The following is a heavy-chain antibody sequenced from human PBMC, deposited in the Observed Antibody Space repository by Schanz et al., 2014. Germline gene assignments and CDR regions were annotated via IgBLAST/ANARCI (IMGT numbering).Heavy chain of an antibody. CDR2: IYTSGST. V-gene: IGHV4-4*07. CDR3: ARDRGYDFSFDP. D-gene: IGHD3-3*01. CDR1: GGSTSSFY. Sequence: QVQLQESGPGLVKSSETLSLTCTVSGGSTSSFYWGWIRQPAGKGLEWIGRIYTSGSTNYNPSLKSRFPMSLDPSKTQFSLKLSSVTAADTAVYYCARDRGYDFSFDPWGQGTLVTVSS. J-gene: IGHJ5*02.